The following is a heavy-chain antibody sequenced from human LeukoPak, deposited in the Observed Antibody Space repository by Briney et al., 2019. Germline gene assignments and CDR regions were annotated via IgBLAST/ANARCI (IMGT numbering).Heavy chain of an antibody. CDR3: ARDRGDYGSGSYAAFDI. J-gene: IGHJ3*02. D-gene: IGHD3-10*01. CDR2: ISAYNGNT. Sequence: GASVKVSCKASGYTFTSYGISWVRQAPGQGLEWMGWISAYNGNTNYAQKLQGRVTMTTDTSTSTAYMELRSLRSDDTAVYYCARDRGDYGSGSYAAFDIWGQGTMVTVSS. V-gene: IGHV1-18*01. CDR1: GYTFTSYG.